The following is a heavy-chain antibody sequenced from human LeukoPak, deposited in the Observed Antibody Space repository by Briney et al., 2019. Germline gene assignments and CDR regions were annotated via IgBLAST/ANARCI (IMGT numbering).Heavy chain of an antibody. CDR1: GYTFTSYG. V-gene: IGHV1-69*04. CDR3: ASERAYCSSTSCPSI. Sequence: GASVKASCKASGYTFTSYGISWVRQAPGQGLEWMGRIIPILGIANYAQKFQGRVTITADKSTSTAYMELSSLRSEDTAVYYCASERAYCSSTSCPSIWGQGTMVTVSS. D-gene: IGHD2-2*01. J-gene: IGHJ3*02. CDR2: IIPILGIA.